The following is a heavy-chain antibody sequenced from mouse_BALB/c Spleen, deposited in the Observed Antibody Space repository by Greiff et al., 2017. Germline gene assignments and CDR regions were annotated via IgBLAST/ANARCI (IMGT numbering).Heavy chain of an antibody. D-gene: IGHD1-1*01. Sequence: GQLQQPGAELVKPGASVKLSCKASGYTFTSYWMHWVKQRPGQGLEWIGEINPSNGRTNYNEKFKSKATLTVDKSSSTAYMQLSSLTSEDSAVYYCARRVYYYGSSYAMDYWGQGTSVTVSS. V-gene: IGHV1S81*02. CDR2: INPSNGRT. J-gene: IGHJ4*01. CDR1: GYTFTSYW. CDR3: ARRVYYYGSSYAMDY.